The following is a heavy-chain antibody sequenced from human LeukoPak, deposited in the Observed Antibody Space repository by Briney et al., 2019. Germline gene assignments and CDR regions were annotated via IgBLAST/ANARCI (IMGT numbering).Heavy chain of an antibody. D-gene: IGHD6-13*01. CDR1: GYTFTGYY. CDR2: INPNSGGT. J-gene: IGHJ4*02. V-gene: IGHV1-2*02. Sequence: ASVKVSCKASGYTFTGYYMHWVRQAPGQGLEWMGWINPNSGGTNYAQKFQGRVTMTRDTSISTAYMELSRLRSDDTAVYYCARVLSIAAAGNLLNYGGQGTLVTVSS. CDR3: ARVLSIAAAGNLLNY.